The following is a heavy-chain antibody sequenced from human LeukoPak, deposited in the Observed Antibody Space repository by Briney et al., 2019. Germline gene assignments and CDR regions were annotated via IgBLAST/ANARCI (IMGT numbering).Heavy chain of an antibody. CDR2: IYNTGST. J-gene: IGHJ4*02. CDR1: GYSISSGYY. CDR3: ARQGFGSSWSFDY. V-gene: IGHV4-38-2*02. D-gene: IGHD6-13*01. Sequence: SETLSLTCNVSGYSISSGYYWGWVRQPTGKGLEWIGSIYNTGSTYYNPSLKSRVTISVDKSKNQFSLKLSSVTAADTAVYHCARQGFGSSWSFDYWGQGTLVTVSS.